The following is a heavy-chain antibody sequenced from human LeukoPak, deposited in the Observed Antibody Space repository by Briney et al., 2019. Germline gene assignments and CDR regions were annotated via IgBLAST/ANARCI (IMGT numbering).Heavy chain of an antibody. CDR3: ARPWVNDAFDI. J-gene: IGHJ3*02. CDR1: GGTFSSYA. CDR2: IIPILGIA. D-gene: IGHD2-21*01. Sequence: PSVKVSCKASGGTFSSYAISWVRQAPGQGLEWMGRIIPILGIANYAQKFQGRVTITADKSTSTAYMELSSLRSEDTAVYYCARPWVNDAFDIWGQGTMVTVSS. V-gene: IGHV1-69*04.